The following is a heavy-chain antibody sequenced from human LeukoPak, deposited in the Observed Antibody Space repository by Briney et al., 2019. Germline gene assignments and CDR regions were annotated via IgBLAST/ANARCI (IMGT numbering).Heavy chain of an antibody. CDR3: ARAIITMIVVGAFDI. D-gene: IGHD3-22*01. CDR1: GFTFDDYA. Sequence: GGSLRLSCAASGFTFDDYAMHWVRQAPGKGLEWVSGISWNSGSIGYADSVKGRFTISRDNAKNSLYLQMNSLRAEDTALYYCARAIITMIVVGAFDIWGQGTMVTVSS. CDR2: ISWNSGSI. J-gene: IGHJ3*02. V-gene: IGHV3-9*01.